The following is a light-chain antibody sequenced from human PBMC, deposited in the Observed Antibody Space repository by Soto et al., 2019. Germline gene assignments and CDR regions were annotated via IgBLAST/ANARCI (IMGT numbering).Light chain of an antibody. CDR1: SSDVGNYNF. CDR2: QVT. J-gene: IGLJ2*01. CDR3: SSYTAFSTDIL. V-gene: IGLV2-14*01. Sequence: QSALTQPASVSGSPGQSITISCTGTSSDVGNYNFVSWYQHHAGTAPKLIIYQVTNRPSGASDRFSASKSGDTASLTISGLQAEDEAVYYCSSYTAFSTDILFGGGTKVTVL.